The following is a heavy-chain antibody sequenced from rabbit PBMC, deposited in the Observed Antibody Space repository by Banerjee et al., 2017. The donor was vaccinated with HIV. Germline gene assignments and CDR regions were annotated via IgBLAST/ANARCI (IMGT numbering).Heavy chain of an antibody. CDR1: GFTLSTYY. CDR2: IDPVFGIT. J-gene: IGHJ4*01. V-gene: IGHV1S7*01. D-gene: IGHD1-1*01. Sequence: QLVESGGGLVQPGGSLKLSCKASGFTLSTYYMNWVRQAPGKGLEWIGYIDPVFGITYYASWVNGRFSISRENAQNTVFLQMTSLTAADTATYFCARDLDGVIGWNFGWWGPGTLVTVS. CDR3: ARDLDGVIGWNFGW.